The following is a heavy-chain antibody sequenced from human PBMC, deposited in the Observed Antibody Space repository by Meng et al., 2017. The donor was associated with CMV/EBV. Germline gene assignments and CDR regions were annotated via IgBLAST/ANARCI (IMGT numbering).Heavy chain of an antibody. Sequence: GGSLRPSCAASGFTFSSYSMNWVRQAPGKGLEWVSSISSSSSYIYYADSVKGRFTISRDNAKNSLYLQTNSLRAEDTAVYYCARGVYYYDRSGYDIDYWGQGTLVTVSS. CDR3: ARGVYYYDRSGYDIDY. CDR2: ISSSSSYI. V-gene: IGHV3-21*01. J-gene: IGHJ4*02. CDR1: GFTFSSYS. D-gene: IGHD3-22*01.